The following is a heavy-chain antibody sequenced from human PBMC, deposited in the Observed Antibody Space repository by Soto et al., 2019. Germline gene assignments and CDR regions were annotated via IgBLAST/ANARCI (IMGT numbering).Heavy chain of an antibody. J-gene: IGHJ4*02. V-gene: IGHV3-13*01. CDR1: GFTFSSYD. CDR3: ASYYDFWSGGYGESH. CDR2: IGTAGDT. Sequence: GGSLRLSCAASGFTFSSYDMHWVRQATGKGLEWVSAIGTAGDTYYPGSVKGRFTISRENAKNSLYLQMNSLRAEDTAVYYCASYYDFWSGGYGESHWGQGTLVTVSS. D-gene: IGHD3-3*01.